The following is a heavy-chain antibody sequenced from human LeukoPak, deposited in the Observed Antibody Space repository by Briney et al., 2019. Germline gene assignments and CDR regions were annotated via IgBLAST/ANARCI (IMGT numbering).Heavy chain of an antibody. CDR3: VKPSGALHFDS. CDR2: IQYDGSNK. Sequence: GGSLRLSCAASGFTFSSYGIHWVRQAPGKGLEWVAFIQYDGSNKYYADSVKGRFTISRDNSKNTLYLQMNSLRPEDTSVYYCVKPSGALHFDSWGQGTLVTVSS. J-gene: IGHJ4*02. CDR1: GFTFSSYG. V-gene: IGHV3-30*02.